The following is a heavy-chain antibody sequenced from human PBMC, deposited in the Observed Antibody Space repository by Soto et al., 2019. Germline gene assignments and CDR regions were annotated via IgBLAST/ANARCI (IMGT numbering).Heavy chain of an antibody. Sequence: QVQLVESGGGLVEPGGSLRLSCAASGFRFSDHYMTWIRQAPGKGLEWVSKISGDGTTIYYADSVKGRFTVSRDNAKNSVYLQMNSLRAEDTAVYYCASGPYYYALGFWCQGTLITVSS. CDR3: ASGPYYYALGF. CDR2: ISGDGTTI. D-gene: IGHD3-10*01. CDR1: GFRFSDHY. J-gene: IGHJ4*02. V-gene: IGHV3-11*01.